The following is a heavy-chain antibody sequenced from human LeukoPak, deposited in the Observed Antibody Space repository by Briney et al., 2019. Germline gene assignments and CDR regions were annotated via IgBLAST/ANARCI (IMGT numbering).Heavy chain of an antibody. CDR1: GGSINSNSHH. J-gene: IGHJ4*02. V-gene: IGHV4-39*01. D-gene: IGHD3-9*01. CDR2: TYYSGTT. CDR3: ARRGDILTDYAFDY. Sequence: SETLSLTCSVSGGSINSNSHHWDWIRQAPGKGLEWIGNTYYSGTTSYNPSLKSRVTISVDTSKNQFSLRLCSVTAADTAVCYCARRGDILTDYAFDYWGQGTLVTVSS.